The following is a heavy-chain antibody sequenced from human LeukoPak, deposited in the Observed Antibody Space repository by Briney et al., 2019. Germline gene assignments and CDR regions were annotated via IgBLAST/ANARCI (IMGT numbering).Heavy chain of an antibody. D-gene: IGHD3-10*01. V-gene: IGHV4-59*08. CDR1: GGSISSYY. CDR3: ARSYGSGSYFDY. CDR2: IYYNGSS. Sequence: PSETLSLTCTVSGGSISSYYWSWIRQPPGKGLEWIGYIYYNGSSKYNPSLKSRVTISVDTSKSQFSLKLSSVTAADTAVYYWARSYGSGSYFDYWGQGTLVNVSS. J-gene: IGHJ4*02.